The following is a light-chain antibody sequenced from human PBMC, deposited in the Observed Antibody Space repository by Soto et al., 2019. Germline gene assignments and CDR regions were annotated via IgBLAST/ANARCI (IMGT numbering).Light chain of an antibody. CDR2: SNI. CDR3: QSYDSSLGFV. J-gene: IGLJ1*01. Sequence: QSVLTQPPSVSGAPGQRVTFSCLGSRSNIGADYDVHWYQQLPGTAPKLLIYSNINRPSGIPDRSSGSKSGASADLAITGLQAEDEADYYFQSYDSSLGFVFGTGTKVTVL. V-gene: IGLV1-40*01. CDR1: RSNIGADYD.